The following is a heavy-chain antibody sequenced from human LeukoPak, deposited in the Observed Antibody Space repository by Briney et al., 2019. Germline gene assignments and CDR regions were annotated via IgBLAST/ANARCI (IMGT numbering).Heavy chain of an antibody. CDR1: GYSFTGYY. CDR3: ARDGNLDY. CDR2: ISPNSGDT. Sequence: ASVKVSCKASGYSFTGYYMHWVRQAPGQGLEWMGWISPNSGDTNYAQKFQGRVTMTRDTSISTAYMEVSGLRSDDTAVYYGARDGNLDYWGQGTLVTVSS. V-gene: IGHV1-2*02. J-gene: IGHJ4*02.